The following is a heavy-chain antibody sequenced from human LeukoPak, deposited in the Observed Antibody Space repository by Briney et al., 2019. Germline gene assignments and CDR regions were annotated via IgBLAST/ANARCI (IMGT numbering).Heavy chain of an antibody. Sequence: GGSLRLSCAASGFTFSSYSMNWVRQAPGKGLEWVSSISSSSSYIYYADSVKGRFTISRDNAKNSLYLQMNSLRAEDTAVYYCARDLMVRVRFDPWGQGTLVTVSS. CDR1: GFTFSSYS. CDR3: ARDLMVRVRFDP. D-gene: IGHD3-10*01. J-gene: IGHJ5*02. CDR2: ISSSSSYI. V-gene: IGHV3-21*01.